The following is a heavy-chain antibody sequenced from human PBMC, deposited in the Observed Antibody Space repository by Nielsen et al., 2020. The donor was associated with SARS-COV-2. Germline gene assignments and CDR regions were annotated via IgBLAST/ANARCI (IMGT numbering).Heavy chain of an antibody. CDR1: GFTFSSYA. CDR2: ISYDGSNK. Sequence: GGSLRLSCAASGFTFSSYAMHWVRQAPGKGLEWVAVISYDGSNKYYADSVKGRFTISRDNSKNTLYLQMNSLRAEDTAVYYCARPSSGSYYYYFDYWGQGTLVTVSS. CDR3: ARPSSGSYYYYFDY. V-gene: IGHV3-30-3*01. J-gene: IGHJ4*02. D-gene: IGHD1-26*01.